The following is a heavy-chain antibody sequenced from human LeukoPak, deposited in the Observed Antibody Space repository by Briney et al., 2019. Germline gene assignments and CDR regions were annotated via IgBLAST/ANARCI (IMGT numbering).Heavy chain of an antibody. CDR3: ARVAREYDSSGYFGY. V-gene: IGHV3-7*01. Sequence: GGSLRLSCAASGFTFSSYWMSWVRQAPGKGLEWVANIKQDGSEKYYVDSVKGRFTISRDNAKNSLYLQMNSLRAEDTAVYYCARVAREYDSSGYFGYWGQGTLVTVSS. D-gene: IGHD3-22*01. J-gene: IGHJ4*02. CDR1: GFTFSSYW. CDR2: IKQDGSEK.